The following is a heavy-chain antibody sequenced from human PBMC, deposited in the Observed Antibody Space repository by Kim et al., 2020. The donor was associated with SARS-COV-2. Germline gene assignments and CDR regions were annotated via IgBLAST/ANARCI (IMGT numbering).Heavy chain of an antibody. V-gene: IGHV3-21*01. Sequence: ADSEKGRFTISRDNANNSRYLQMNSLRAEDTAVYYCARNTPISSTGYDYWGQGTLVTVSS. D-gene: IGHD2-2*01. J-gene: IGHJ4*02. CDR3: ARNTPISSTGYDY.